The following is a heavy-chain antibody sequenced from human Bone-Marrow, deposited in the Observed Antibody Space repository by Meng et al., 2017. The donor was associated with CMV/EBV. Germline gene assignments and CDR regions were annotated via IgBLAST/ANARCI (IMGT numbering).Heavy chain of an antibody. CDR1: GYTFTSYY. CDR3: VSGVGATRFDY. J-gene: IGHJ4*02. V-gene: IGHV1-46*01. D-gene: IGHD1-26*01. CDR2: INPSGGST. Sequence: ASVKVSCKASGYTFTSYYMHWVRQAPGQGLEWMGIINPSGGSTSYAQKFQDRVTITRDRSMSTAYMELSSLRSEDTAMYYCVSGVGATRFDYWGQGTLVTVSS.